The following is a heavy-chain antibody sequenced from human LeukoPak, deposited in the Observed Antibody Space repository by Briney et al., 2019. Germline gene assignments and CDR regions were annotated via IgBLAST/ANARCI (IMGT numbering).Heavy chain of an antibody. V-gene: IGHV4-59*08. J-gene: IGHJ6*02. CDR1: GASISSYY. CDR2: ITDSGRT. D-gene: IGHD3-10*02. CDR3: ARHNDYYVVGGMDV. Sequence: PSETLSLTCTVSGASISSYYWSWIRQPPGRGLEWIGYITDSGRTTYNSSLKSRVTISLDTSKNQFSLKLTSVTAADTAVYYCARHNDYYVVGGMDVWGQGTTVTVSS.